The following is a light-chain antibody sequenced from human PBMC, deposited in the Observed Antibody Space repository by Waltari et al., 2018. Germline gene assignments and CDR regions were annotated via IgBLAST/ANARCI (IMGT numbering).Light chain of an antibody. J-gene: IGLJ2*01. CDR1: ILRTYY. CDR3: SSRELSGHVV. Sequence: SSDLTQDPAVSVALGQTVRITCQGNILRTYYGNWCLQKPGQPPELVIYGKNNRPSGIPDRFSASSSGNTASLIITGAQAEDEADYYCSSRELSGHVVFGGGTRLTVL. CDR2: GKN. V-gene: IGLV3-19*01.